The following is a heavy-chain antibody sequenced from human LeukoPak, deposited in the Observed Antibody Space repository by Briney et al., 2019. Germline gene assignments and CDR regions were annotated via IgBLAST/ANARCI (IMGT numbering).Heavy chain of an antibody. J-gene: IGHJ4*02. Sequence: PGGSLRLSCAASGFTFSNYGMQWVRQAPGKGLEWVALISSDGSNKYYADPVKGRFTISRDNSKNTLYLQMDSLRAEDTAVYYCAKTTVVVAAQFDYWGQGTLVTVSS. CDR2: ISSDGSNK. D-gene: IGHD2-15*01. CDR1: GFTFSNYG. V-gene: IGHV3-30*18. CDR3: AKTTVVVAAQFDY.